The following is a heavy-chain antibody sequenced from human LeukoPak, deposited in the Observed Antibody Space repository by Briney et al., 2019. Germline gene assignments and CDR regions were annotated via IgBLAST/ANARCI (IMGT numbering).Heavy chain of an antibody. CDR2: IRYDGSNK. D-gene: IGHD5-18*01. J-gene: IGHJ6*03. V-gene: IGHV3-30*02. CDR3: ARRGYSYGTDYYYYYMDV. Sequence: SGGSLRLSCAASGFTFSSYGMHWVRQAPGKGLEWVAFIRYDGSNKYYADSVKGRFTISRDNSKNTLYLQMNSLRAEDTAVYYCARRGYSYGTDYYYYYMDVWGKGTTVTVSS. CDR1: GFTFSSYG.